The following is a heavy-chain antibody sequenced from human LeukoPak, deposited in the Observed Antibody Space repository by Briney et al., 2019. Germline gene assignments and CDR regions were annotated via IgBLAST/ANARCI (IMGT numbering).Heavy chain of an antibody. CDR2: MNPNSGNT. CDR3: ARELVCSSTSCFDAFDI. J-gene: IGHJ3*02. Sequence: ASVKVSCKASGYTFTSYDINWVRQATGQGLEWMGWMNPNSGNTGYAQKFQGRVTMTRDTSISTAYMELSRLRSDDTAVYYCARELVCSSTSCFDAFDIWGQGTMVTVSS. CDR1: GYTFTSYD. V-gene: IGHV1-8*01. D-gene: IGHD2-2*01.